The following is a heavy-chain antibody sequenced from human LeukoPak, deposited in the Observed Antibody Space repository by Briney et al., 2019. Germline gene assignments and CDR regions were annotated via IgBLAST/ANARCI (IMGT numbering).Heavy chain of an antibody. J-gene: IGHJ4*02. CDR3: ARHRGSGYYTSNFDY. CDR2: INHSGST. D-gene: IGHD3-22*01. Sequence: SETLSLTCAVYGGSFSGYYWSWIRQPPGKGLEWIGEINHSGSTNYNPSLKSRVTISVDTSKDQFSLKLSSVTAADTAVYYCARHRGSGYYTSNFDYWGQGTLVTVSS. V-gene: IGHV4-34*01. CDR1: GGSFSGYY.